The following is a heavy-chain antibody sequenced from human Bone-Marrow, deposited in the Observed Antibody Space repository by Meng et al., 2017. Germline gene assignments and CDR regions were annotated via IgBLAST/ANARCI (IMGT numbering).Heavy chain of an antibody. CDR3: ARAGIRKLDY. CDR2: ISYDGSNK. Sequence: GESLKISCAASGFTFSSYEMNWVRQAPGKGLEWVAVISYDGSNKYYADSVKGRFTISRDNSKNTLYLQMNSLRAEDTAVYYCARAGIRKLDYWGQGTLVTVSS. J-gene: IGHJ4*02. V-gene: IGHV3-30*01. CDR1: GFTFSSYE. D-gene: IGHD1-1*01.